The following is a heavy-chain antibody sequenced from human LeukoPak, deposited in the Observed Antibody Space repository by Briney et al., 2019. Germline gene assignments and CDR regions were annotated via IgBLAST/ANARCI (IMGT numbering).Heavy chain of an antibody. CDR2: ISSTSSYI. J-gene: IGHJ5*02. CDR1: GFTLSSYS. V-gene: IGHV3-21*06. Sequence: PGGSLRLSCVASGFTLSSYSMNWVRQAPGKGLEWVSVISSTSSYIRYAESVKGRFTISRDNAKNSLFLEMKSLRAEDTAVYYCAREAWFDPWGQGTLVTVPS. CDR3: AREAWFDP.